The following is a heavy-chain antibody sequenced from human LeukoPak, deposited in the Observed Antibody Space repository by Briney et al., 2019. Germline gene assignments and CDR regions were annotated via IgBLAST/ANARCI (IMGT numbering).Heavy chain of an antibody. J-gene: IGHJ5*02. CDR1: GFTFSNYA. CDR3: ARGTGTTSNWFDP. CDR2: IRSSGDST. D-gene: IGHD1-1*01. V-gene: IGHV3-23*01. Sequence: GGSLRLSCVASGFTFSNYAMSWVRQAPGKGPEWVSGIRSSGDSTYYADSVKGRFTISRDNAKNSLYLQMNSLRAEDTAVYYCARGTGTTSNWFDPWGQGTLVTVSS.